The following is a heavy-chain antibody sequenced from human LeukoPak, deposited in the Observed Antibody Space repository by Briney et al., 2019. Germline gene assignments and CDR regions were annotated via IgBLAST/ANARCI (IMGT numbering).Heavy chain of an antibody. CDR3: ARVMGSSWPLGYYYYMDV. Sequence: KASETLSLTCTVSGGSISTSSYYWSWIRQPAGKGLGWIGRIYTSGSTNYNPSLKSRVTMSVDTSKNQFSLKLSSVTAADTAVYYCARVMGSSWPLGYYYYMDVWGKGTTVTVSS. J-gene: IGHJ6*03. D-gene: IGHD6-13*01. CDR2: IYTSGST. CDR1: GGSISTSSYY. V-gene: IGHV4-61*02.